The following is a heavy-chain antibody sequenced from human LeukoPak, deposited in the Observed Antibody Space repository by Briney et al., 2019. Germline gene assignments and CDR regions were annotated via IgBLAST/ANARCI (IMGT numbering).Heavy chain of an antibody. Sequence: GGSLRLSCAASGFTFSSYSRNWFRQAPGKRREWGSYISSSSRTIYYADSVKGRVTISRDKAKTSTYLQMHSLRAEDTGVYSCARVGPWVNPDYYYYYMDVWGKGTTVTVSS. V-gene: IGHV3-48*01. CDR2: ISSSSRTI. J-gene: IGHJ6*03. D-gene: IGHD1-14*01. CDR1: GFTFSSYS. CDR3: ARVGPWVNPDYYYYYMDV.